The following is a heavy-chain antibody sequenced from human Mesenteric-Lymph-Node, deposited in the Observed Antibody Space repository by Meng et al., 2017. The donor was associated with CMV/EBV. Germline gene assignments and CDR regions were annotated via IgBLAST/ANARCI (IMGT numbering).Heavy chain of an antibody. CDR2: IKQDGSEK. CDR1: GFTFSSYW. V-gene: IGHV3-7*01. J-gene: IGHJ4*02. Sequence: GESLKISCAASGFTFSSYWMSWVRQAPGKGLEWVANIKQDGSEKYYVDSVKGRFTISRDNAKNSLYLQMNSLRAEDTAVYYCARDSEPPRESSSWGHFDYWGQGTLVTVSS. D-gene: IGHD6-13*01. CDR3: ARDSEPPRESSSWGHFDY.